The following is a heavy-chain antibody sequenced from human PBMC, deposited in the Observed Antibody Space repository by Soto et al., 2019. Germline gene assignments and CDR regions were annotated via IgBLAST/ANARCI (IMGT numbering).Heavy chain of an antibody. CDR2: IYYSGST. CDR1: GGSISSGDYY. J-gene: IGHJ5*02. Sequence: KASETLSLTCTVSGGSISSGDYYWSWIRQPPGKGLEWIGYIYYSGSTYYNPSLKSRVTISVDTSKNQFSLKLSSVTAADTAVYYCAREYYDSSWKGNWFDPWGQGTLVTVSS. D-gene: IGHD3-22*01. CDR3: AREYYDSSWKGNWFDP. V-gene: IGHV4-30-4*01.